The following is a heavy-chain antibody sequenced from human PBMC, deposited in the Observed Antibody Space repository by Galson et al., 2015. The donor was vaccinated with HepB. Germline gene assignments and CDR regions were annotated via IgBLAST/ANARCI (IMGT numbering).Heavy chain of an antibody. J-gene: IGHJ3*01. Sequence: SVKVSCKASGYTFFTSAMHWVRQAPGQRLEWMGWVNAGNGNTKYSQNFQGRASITRDTSASTAYMELSSLRSEDTAVYYCTTETNSSDIFDVWGQGTMVTVSS. V-gene: IGHV1-3*01. CDR1: GYTFFTSA. D-gene: IGHD2/OR15-2a*01. CDR2: VNAGNGNT. CDR3: TTETNSSDIFDV.